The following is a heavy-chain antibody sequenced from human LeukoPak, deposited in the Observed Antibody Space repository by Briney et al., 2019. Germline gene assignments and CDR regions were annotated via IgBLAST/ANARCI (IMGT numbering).Heavy chain of an antibody. J-gene: IGHJ4*02. CDR1: GYTFTSYG. CDR2: INPSGGST. Sequence: ASVKVSCKASGYTFTSYGISWVRQAPGQGLEWMGIINPSGGSTSYAQKFQGRVTMTRDTSTSTVYMELSSLRSEDTAVYYCARVVAGTGRSYFDYWGQGTLVTVSS. V-gene: IGHV1-46*01. D-gene: IGHD6-19*01. CDR3: ARVVAGTGRSYFDY.